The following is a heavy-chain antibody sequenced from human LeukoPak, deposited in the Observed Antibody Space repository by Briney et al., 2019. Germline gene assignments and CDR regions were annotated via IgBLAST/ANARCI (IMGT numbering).Heavy chain of an antibody. CDR1: GFTFSNYG. D-gene: IGHD2/OR15-2a*01. CDR2: ISSSGDST. Sequence: GGSLRLSCAVSGFTFSNYGMSWVRQAPGKGLEWVSVISSSGDSTYYADSVKGRFTISRDNSKNTLYLQMNGLRAEDTAIYYCAKDNGNNAKLLLDYWGQGTLVTVSS. J-gene: IGHJ4*02. V-gene: IGHV3-23*01. CDR3: AKDNGNNAKLLLDY.